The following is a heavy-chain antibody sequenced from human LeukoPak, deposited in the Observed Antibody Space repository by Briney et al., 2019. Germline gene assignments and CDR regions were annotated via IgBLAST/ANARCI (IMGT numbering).Heavy chain of an antibody. CDR1: GFTFSDYY. V-gene: IGHV3-11*01. CDR2: ISSSGSTI. D-gene: IGHD3-9*01. J-gene: IGHJ4*02. CDR3: ARYDILTGADY. Sequence: GGSLRLSCAASGFTFSDYYMTWIRQAPGKGLEWVSYISSSGSTIYYADSVKGRFTISRDNAKNSLYLQMSSLRAEDTAVYYCARYDILTGADYWGQGTLVTVSS.